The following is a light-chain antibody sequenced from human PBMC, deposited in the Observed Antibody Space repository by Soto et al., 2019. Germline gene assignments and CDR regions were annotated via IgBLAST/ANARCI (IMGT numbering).Light chain of an antibody. V-gene: IGKV3-15*01. J-gene: IGKJ2*01. Sequence: EIVMTQSPATLSVSPGERATLSCRASQSINDNLAWYQQKPGQTPRVLIYAASTRATGIPARFSGGGSGTEFTLTISSLQSEDFAVYYCQQYSGWPPFTFGQGTRLEIK. CDR1: QSINDN. CDR2: AAS. CDR3: QQYSGWPPFT.